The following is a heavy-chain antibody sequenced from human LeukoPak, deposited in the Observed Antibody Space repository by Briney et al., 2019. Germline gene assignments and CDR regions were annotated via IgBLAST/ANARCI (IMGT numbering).Heavy chain of an antibody. D-gene: IGHD3-22*01. CDR1: GYTFTSYD. Sequence: ASVKVSCKASGYTFTSYDINWVRQATGQGLEWMGWMNPNSGNTGYAQKFQGRVTMTRNTSISTAYMELSSLRSEDTAVYYCARGSWEGSGYYYVGAFDIWGQGTMVTVSS. CDR3: ARGSWEGSGYYYVGAFDI. J-gene: IGHJ3*02. V-gene: IGHV1-8*01. CDR2: MNPNSGNT.